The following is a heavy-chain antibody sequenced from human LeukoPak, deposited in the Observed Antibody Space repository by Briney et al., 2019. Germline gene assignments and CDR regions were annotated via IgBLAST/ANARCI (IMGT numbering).Heavy chain of an antibody. Sequence: HTGGSLRLSCAASGFTFSSYAMSSVRQAPGKGLECVPAISGSGGSTYYADCGKGRFTTSRENSTHTLYLQMNSLRAEDAAVYYCANGGYSGYDYYFDYWGQGTLVTVSS. CDR2: ISGSGGST. V-gene: IGHV3-23*01. J-gene: IGHJ4*02. D-gene: IGHD5-12*01. CDR1: GFTFSSYA. CDR3: ANGGYSGYDYYFDY.